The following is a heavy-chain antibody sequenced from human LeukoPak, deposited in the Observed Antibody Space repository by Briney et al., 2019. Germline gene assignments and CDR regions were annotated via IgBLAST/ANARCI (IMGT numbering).Heavy chain of an antibody. V-gene: IGHV3-64*01. J-gene: IGHJ4*02. D-gene: IGHD2/OR15-2a*01. CDR3: ARENCDSTTCYKTIDY. CDR1: GFTFSIYA. CDR2: ITSNGGSA. Sequence: GGSLRLSCAASGFTFSIYAMHWVRQAPGKGLEYVSAITSNGGSAYYANSVKGRFTISRGNSKNTLYLQMGSLRAEDMAVYYCARENCDSTTCYKTIDYWGQGTLATVSS.